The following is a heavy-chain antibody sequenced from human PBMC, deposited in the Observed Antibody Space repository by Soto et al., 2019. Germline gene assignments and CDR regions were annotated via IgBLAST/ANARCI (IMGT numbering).Heavy chain of an antibody. D-gene: IGHD4-17*01. Sequence: GASVQVSCKGSGGTFSSYAISWMRQPPGQGLEWMGGIIPIFGTPNYAQKFQDRVTITADESTSSAYLELSSLRSVDTAVYYCATEYRRNTRRCGNGGQRTTSTGSS. CDR2: IIPIFGTP. CDR1: GGTFSSYA. V-gene: IGHV1-69*13. J-gene: IGHJ4*02. CDR3: ATEYRRNTRRCGN.